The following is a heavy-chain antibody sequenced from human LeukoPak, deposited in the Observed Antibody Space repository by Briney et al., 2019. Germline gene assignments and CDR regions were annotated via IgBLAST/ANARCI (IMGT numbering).Heavy chain of an antibody. CDR2: IRSQSNSYAT. CDR1: GFTFSASA. V-gene: IGHV3-73*01. J-gene: IGHJ4*02. D-gene: IGHD6-6*01. CDR3: TSQYRSSSGHGY. Sequence: GGSLKLSCAGSGFTFSASAMQWVRQASGKGLEWVGRIRSQSNSYATAYAASVQGRFTISRGDSKNTAYLQMNSLKTEDTAIYYCTSQYRSSSGHGYWGQGTLVTVSS.